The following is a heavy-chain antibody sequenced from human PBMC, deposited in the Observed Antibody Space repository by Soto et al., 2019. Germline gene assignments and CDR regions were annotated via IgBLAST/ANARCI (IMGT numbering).Heavy chain of an antibody. Sequence: EVQLLASGGGLVQPGGSLRLSCAASGFTFSSYAMSWVRQAPGKGLEWVSAISGSGGSTYYADSVKGQFTISSDNSKNTLYLQMNSLRAEYTAVSYCAKVGLYDSSGFDYWGQGTLVTVAS. CDR3: AKVGLYDSSGFDY. D-gene: IGHD3-22*01. V-gene: IGHV3-23*01. J-gene: IGHJ4*02. CDR2: ISGSGGST. CDR1: GFTFSSYA.